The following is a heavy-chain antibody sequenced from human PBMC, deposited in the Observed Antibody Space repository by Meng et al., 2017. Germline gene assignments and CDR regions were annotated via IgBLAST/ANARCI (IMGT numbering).Heavy chain of an antibody. J-gene: IGHJ4*02. V-gene: IGHV4-61*02. CDR3: ARVSSGWYRLIDY. Sequence: SETLSLTCTVSGGSISSGSYYWSWIRQPAGKGLEWFGRIYTSGSTNYNPSLKSRVTISVDTSKNQFSLKLSSVTAADTAVYYCARVSSGWYRLIDYWGQGKLV. D-gene: IGHD6-19*01. CDR1: GGSISSGSYY. CDR2: IYTSGST.